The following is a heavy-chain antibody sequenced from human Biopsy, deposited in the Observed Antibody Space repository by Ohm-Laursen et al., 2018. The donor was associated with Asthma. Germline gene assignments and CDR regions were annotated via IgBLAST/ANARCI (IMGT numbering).Heavy chain of an antibody. Sequence: SDTLSLTCTVGGAYIGSRDHHWSWIRQPPGTGLEWIGFVFWSGTTHYNRSLERRLSISIDTTRNEFSITLRSVTAADTAVYFCARVASYGDLYFGIDVWGPGTTVSVS. D-gene: IGHD4-17*01. CDR3: ARVASYGDLYFGIDV. CDR2: VFWSGTT. CDR1: GAYIGSRDHH. J-gene: IGHJ6*02. V-gene: IGHV4-30-4*02.